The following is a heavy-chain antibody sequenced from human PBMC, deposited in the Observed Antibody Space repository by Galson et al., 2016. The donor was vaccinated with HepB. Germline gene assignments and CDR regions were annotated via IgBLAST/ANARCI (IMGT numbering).Heavy chain of an antibody. Sequence: SVKVSCKASGGTFSSYAFSWVRQAPGQGLEWMGGIIPILNTAKYAQKFQGRVTTTADESSSTAYMELSSLRSEDTAVYYCARAASSSYGYYFQHWGQGTLVTVSS. CDR3: ARAASSSYGYYFQH. CDR2: IIPILNTA. D-gene: IGHD3-22*01. CDR1: GGTFSSYA. J-gene: IGHJ1*01. V-gene: IGHV1-69*13.